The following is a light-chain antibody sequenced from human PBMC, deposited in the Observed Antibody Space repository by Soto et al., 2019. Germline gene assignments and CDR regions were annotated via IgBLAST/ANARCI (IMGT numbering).Light chain of an antibody. CDR1: STDVGGYNY. CDR3: CSYAGSYTFV. Sequence: QSALTQPRSVSGSPGQSVTISCTGTSTDVGGYNYLSWYRHHPGKAPKLMIYDVSKRPSGVPDRFSGSKSANTASLTISGLQAKDEADYFCCSYAGSYTFVFGSGTKVTVL. J-gene: IGLJ1*01. V-gene: IGLV2-11*01. CDR2: DVS.